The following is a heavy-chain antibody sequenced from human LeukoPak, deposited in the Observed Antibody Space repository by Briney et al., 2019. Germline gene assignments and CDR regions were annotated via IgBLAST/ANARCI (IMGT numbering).Heavy chain of an antibody. CDR3: ARGMRYSESYVVEY. CDR1: GFTFSSYA. J-gene: IGHJ4*01. CDR2: IYHSAGS. D-gene: IGHD1-26*01. V-gene: IGHV4-30-4*01. Sequence: LRLSCAASGFTFSSYAMSWTRQPPGEGLEWIGYIYHSAGSYFNPSLKSRVTMSIDTSRNQFSLKLSSVTAADTAVYHCARGMRYSESYVVEYWGQGTLVTVSS.